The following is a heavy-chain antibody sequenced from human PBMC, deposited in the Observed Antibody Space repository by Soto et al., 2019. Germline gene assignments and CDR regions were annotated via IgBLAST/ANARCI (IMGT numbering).Heavy chain of an antibody. D-gene: IGHD6-19*01. CDR1: GFTFSTYL. Sequence: GGSLRLSCPASGFTFSTYLMSWVRQAPGKGLEWVANIKYDGSETYYVDSVKGRFTISRDNAKNSLYLQMNSLRGEDTAVYYCARYSSAWGLWGQGTLVTVSS. J-gene: IGHJ4*02. V-gene: IGHV3-7*01. CDR3: ARYSSAWGL. CDR2: IKYDGSET.